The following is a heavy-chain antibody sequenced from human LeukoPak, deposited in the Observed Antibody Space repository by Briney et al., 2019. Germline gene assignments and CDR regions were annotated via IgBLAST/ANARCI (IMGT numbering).Heavy chain of an antibody. J-gene: IGHJ4*02. D-gene: IGHD3-10*01. Sequence: SETLSLTCAVYGGSFSGYYWSWIRQPPGKGLEWIGEINHSGSTNYNPSLKSRVTISVDTSKNQFSLKLSSVTAADTAVYYCARVRSGSYYDAWGQGTLVTVSS. CDR3: ARVRSGSYYDA. CDR1: GGSFSGYY. V-gene: IGHV4-34*01. CDR2: INHSGST.